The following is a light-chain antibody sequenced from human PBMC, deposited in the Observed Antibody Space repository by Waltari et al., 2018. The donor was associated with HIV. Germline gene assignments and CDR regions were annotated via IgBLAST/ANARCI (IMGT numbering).Light chain of an antibody. Sequence: VMTQSSATLSVSPGDSATLSCRASQSVSSSLAWYQQKPGQAPRLLIYGASTRATGIPARFSGSGSGTEFTLTISSLKSEDFAVYYCQQYNNWPRTFGGGTKVEIK. CDR3: QQYNNWPRT. J-gene: IGKJ4*02. CDR1: QSVSSS. V-gene: IGKV3-15*01. CDR2: GAS.